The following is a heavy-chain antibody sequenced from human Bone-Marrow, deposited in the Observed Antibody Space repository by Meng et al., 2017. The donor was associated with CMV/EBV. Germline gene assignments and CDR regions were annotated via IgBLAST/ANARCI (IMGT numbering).Heavy chain of an antibody. CDR1: GFTFTKYA. D-gene: IGHD6-6*01. Sequence: GGSLRLSCAASGFTFTKYAMTWVRQASGKGLEWVSSISGSGRTTYYADSVKGRFTISTDNSNNPLYWQMNNLTAENPSVYYRARVASITASGYYYGMDVCGQGTTVAVSS. V-gene: IGHV3-23*01. CDR2: ISGSGRTT. J-gene: IGHJ6*02. CDR3: ARVASITASGYYYGMDV.